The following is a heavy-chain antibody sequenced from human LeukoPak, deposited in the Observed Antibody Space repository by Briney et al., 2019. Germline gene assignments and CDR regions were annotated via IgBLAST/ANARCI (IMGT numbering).Heavy chain of an antibody. CDR1: GFTFGIYA. D-gene: IGHD2/OR15-2a*01. Sequence: PGGSLRLSCAASGFTFGIYAMSWVRQAPGGGLGWVSAISGSGTSTYYGDSVKGRFTISRDNSKNTLYLQLNSLIAEETAVYYCAKFGFYERVNNFDYWGQGTLVTVSS. J-gene: IGHJ4*02. CDR3: AKFGFYERVNNFDY. CDR2: ISGSGTST. V-gene: IGHV3-23*01.